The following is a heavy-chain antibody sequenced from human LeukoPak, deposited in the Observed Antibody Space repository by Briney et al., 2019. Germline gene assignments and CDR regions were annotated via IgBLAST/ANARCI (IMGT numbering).Heavy chain of an antibody. CDR1: GYTFTSYG. CDR2: ISAYNGNT. D-gene: IGHD1-14*01. V-gene: IGHV1-18*01. J-gene: IGHJ4*02. Sequence: ASVTVSCTASGYTFTSYGTSWVRQAPGQGLEWMGWISAYNGNTNYAQKLQGRVTMTTDTSTSTAYMELRSLRSDDTAVYYCARDDVLTRRIDYWGQGTLVTVSS. CDR3: ARDDVLTRRIDY.